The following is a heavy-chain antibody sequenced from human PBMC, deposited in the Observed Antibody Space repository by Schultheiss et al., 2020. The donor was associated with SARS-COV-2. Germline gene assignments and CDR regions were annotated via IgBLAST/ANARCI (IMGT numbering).Heavy chain of an antibody. D-gene: IGHD3-10*01. J-gene: IGHJ5*02. CDR3: AREVLWFGELLGGFDP. Sequence: SETLSLTCTVSGGSISSGDYYWSWIRQHPGKGLEWIGYIYYSGSTNYNPSLKSRVTISVDTSKNQFSLKLSSVTAADTDVYYCAREVLWFGELLGGFDPWGQGTLVTVSS. V-gene: IGHV4-61*08. CDR1: GGSISSGDYY. CDR2: IYYSGST.